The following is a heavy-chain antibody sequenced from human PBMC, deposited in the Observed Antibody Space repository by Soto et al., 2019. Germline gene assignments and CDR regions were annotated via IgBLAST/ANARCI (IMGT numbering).Heavy chain of an antibody. J-gene: IGHJ3*02. V-gene: IGHV3-23*01. CDR3: ASLWFGELLSLDAFDI. CDR2: ISGSGGST. CDR1: GFTFSSYA. Sequence: GGSLRLSYAASGFTFSSYAMSWVRQAPGKGLEWVSAISGSGGSTYYADSVKGRFTISRDNSKNTLYLQMNSLRAEDTAVYYCASLWFGELLSLDAFDIWGQGTMVTVSS. D-gene: IGHD3-10*01.